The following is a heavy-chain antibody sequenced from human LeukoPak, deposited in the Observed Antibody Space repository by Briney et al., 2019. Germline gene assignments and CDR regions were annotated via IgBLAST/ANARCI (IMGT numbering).Heavy chain of an antibody. Sequence: PSETLSLTCTVSGGSISSYYWSWIRQPPGKGLEWIGYIYYSGSTNYNPSLKSRVTISVDTSKNQFSLKLSSVTAADTAVYYCASAPAAGTWYYYGMDVWGQGTTVTVSS. J-gene: IGHJ6*02. D-gene: IGHD6-13*01. V-gene: IGHV4-59*01. CDR2: IYYSGST. CDR1: GGSISSYY. CDR3: ASAPAAGTWYYYGMDV.